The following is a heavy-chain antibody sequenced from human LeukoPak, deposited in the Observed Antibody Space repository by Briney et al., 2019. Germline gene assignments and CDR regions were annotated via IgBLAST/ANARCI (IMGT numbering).Heavy chain of an antibody. Sequence: GGSLRLSCAASGFTLSDHYMDWVRQAPGKGLEWVSVIYSGGSTYYADSVKGRFTISRDNSKNTLYLQMNSLRAEDTAVYYCARDNRKWRGYSYGRYYYYYGMDVWGQGTTVTVSS. J-gene: IGHJ6*02. CDR3: ARDNRKWRGYSYGRYYYYYGMDV. CDR2: IYSGGST. D-gene: IGHD5-18*01. V-gene: IGHV3-66*01. CDR1: GFTLSDHY.